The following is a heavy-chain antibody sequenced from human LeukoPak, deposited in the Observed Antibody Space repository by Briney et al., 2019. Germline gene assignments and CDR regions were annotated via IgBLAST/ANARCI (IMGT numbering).Heavy chain of an antibody. Sequence: GGSLRLSCAASGFTFSSYAMSWVRQAPGKGLEWVAVISYDGSNKYYADSVKGRFTISRDNSKNTLYLQMNSLRAEDTAVYYCAKMGTGKSTFDYWGQGTLVTVSS. CDR1: GFTFSSYA. D-gene: IGHD7-27*01. V-gene: IGHV3-30*18. CDR2: ISYDGSNK. J-gene: IGHJ4*02. CDR3: AKMGTGKSTFDY.